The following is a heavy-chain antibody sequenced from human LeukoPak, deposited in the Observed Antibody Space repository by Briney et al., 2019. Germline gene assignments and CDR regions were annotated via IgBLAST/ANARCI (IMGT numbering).Heavy chain of an antibody. J-gene: IGHJ4*02. CDR1: GASISSNNYY. CDR2: IYSSGNT. Sequence: SETLSLTCTVSGASISSNNYYWGWVRQPPGKGLEWVGNIYSSGNTYYNASLKSRVTIYIDTSKNQFSLKLSSVTAAGTAVYYCARNSHYYDSSGYYYELNYFDYWGQGTLVTVSS. V-gene: IGHV4-39*01. D-gene: IGHD3-22*01. CDR3: ARNSHYYDSSGYYYELNYFDY.